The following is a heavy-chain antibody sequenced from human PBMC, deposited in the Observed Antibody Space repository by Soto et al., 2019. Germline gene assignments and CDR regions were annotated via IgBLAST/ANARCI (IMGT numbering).Heavy chain of an antibody. CDR2: IYYSGST. CDR1: GGSISSYH. J-gene: IGHJ5*02. D-gene: IGHD2-2*01. V-gene: IGHV4-59*01. CDR3: AREGVPAERDTTGPTWFEP. Sequence: QVQLQESGPGLVKPSETLSLTCTVSGGSISSYHWSWIRQPPGKGLECIGYIYYSGSTNYHPSLMSRVTISVETSKNQFSLKLSSVAAADTAVYYCAREGVPAERDTTGPTWFEPWGQGTLVSVSS.